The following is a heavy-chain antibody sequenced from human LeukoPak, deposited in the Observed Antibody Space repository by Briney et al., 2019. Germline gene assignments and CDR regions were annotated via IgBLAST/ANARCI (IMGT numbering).Heavy chain of an antibody. Sequence: SETLSLTCAVYGGSFSGYYWSWIRQPPGKGLEWIGEINHSGSTNYNPSLKSRVTISVDTSKNQFSLKLSSVTAADTAVYYCARGASGSSSGYYYYYMDVGGKGTTVTVS. D-gene: IGHD6-13*01. V-gene: IGHV4-34*01. CDR3: ARGASGSSSGYYYYYMDV. J-gene: IGHJ6*03. CDR1: GGSFSGYY. CDR2: INHSGST.